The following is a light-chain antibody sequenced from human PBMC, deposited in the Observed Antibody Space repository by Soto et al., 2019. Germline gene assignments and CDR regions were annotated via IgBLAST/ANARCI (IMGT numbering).Light chain of an antibody. CDR1: QNINTR. V-gene: IGKV3-11*01. Sequence: EIVLTQSPATLYSFPGDRVTLSCRASQNINTRLAWYQHRPGQAPRLHIYQNFIRAAGLPASFSASGSGTDFTLTISDVQPEDFALYFCHQRQSWPRTFGQGTKVDI. CDR2: QNF. J-gene: IGKJ1*01. CDR3: HQRQSWPRT.